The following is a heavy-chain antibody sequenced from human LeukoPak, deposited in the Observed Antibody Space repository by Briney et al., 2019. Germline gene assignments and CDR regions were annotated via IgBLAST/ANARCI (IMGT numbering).Heavy chain of an antibody. D-gene: IGHD3-10*01. V-gene: IGHV4-39*07. CDR2: IYHSGST. CDR3: ARIAWFGELFHDY. Sequence: SSETLSLTCTVSGGSISSSSYYWGWIRQPPGKGLEWIGSIYHSGSTYYNPSLKSRVTISVDTSKNQFSLKLSSVTAADTAVYYCARIAWFGELFHDYWGQGTLVTVSS. J-gene: IGHJ4*02. CDR1: GGSISSSSYY.